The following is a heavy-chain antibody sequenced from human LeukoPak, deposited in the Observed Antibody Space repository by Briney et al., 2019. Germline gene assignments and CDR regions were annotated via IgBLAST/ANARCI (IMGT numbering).Heavy chain of an antibody. J-gene: IGHJ4*02. V-gene: IGHV3-7*01. D-gene: IGHD4-11*01. CDR3: ATYRRSSLTKQDY. Sequence: GGSLRLSCAASGFTFTTYCMTWVRQAPGKGLQWVANINENGSEKNYLNSVKGRFTISRDNVKNSLYLQMNSLTAEDTAVYYCATYRRSSLTKQDYWGQGTLVTVSS. CDR2: INENGSEK. CDR1: GFTFTTYC.